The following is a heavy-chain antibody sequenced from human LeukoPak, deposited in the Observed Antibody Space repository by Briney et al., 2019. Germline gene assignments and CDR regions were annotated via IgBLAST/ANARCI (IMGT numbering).Heavy chain of an antibody. CDR1: GYTFTSYG. D-gene: IGHD4-17*01. CDR2: ISTYSGNT. J-gene: IGHJ4*02. V-gene: IGHV1-18*01. CDR3: ARDHDDYGDSVTDF. Sequence: ASVKVSCRASGYTFTSYGISWLRQAPGQGLEWMGWISTYSGNTNYAQKLQGRVTMTTDTSTSTAYMELRSLRSDDTAVYYCARDHDDYGDSVTDFWRQGTLFTVSS.